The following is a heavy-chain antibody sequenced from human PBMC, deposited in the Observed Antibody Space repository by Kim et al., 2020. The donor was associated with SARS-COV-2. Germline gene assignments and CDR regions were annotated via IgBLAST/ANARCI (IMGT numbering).Heavy chain of an antibody. Sequence: YNGNTNYAQKIQGRVTMTTDTSTSTAYMELRSLRSDDTAVYYCARLWLDVWGQGTTVTVSS. CDR2: YNGNT. D-gene: IGHD2-21*01. J-gene: IGHJ6*02. V-gene: IGHV1-18*01. CDR3: ARLWLDV.